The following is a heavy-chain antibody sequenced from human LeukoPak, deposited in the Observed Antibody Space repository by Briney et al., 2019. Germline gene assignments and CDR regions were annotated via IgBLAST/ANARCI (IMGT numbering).Heavy chain of an antibody. CDR3: ARGALRYFDWLKKDYYYMDV. V-gene: IGHV4-38-2*02. D-gene: IGHD3-9*01. Sequence: SETLSLTCTVSGSSISSNYYWDWIRQPPGKGLEWIGSLYHSGNTYYNPSLKSRVTISMDTSKNQFSLRLSSVTAADTAVYYCARGALRYFDWLKKDYYYMDVWGKGTTVTISS. CDR1: GSSISSNYY. CDR2: LYHSGNT. J-gene: IGHJ6*03.